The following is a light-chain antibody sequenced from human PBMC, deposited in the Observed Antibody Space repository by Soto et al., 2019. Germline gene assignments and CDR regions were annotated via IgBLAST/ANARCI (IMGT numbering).Light chain of an antibody. CDR1: QGIRND. Sequence: AIPMTQSPSSLSASVGDRVTITCRASQGIRNDLNWYQQKPGKAPKLLIYAASSLQSGVPSRFSGSGSATDFTLTISSLQPEDFATYYCLQDYNYPRTFGQGTKVEIK. V-gene: IGKV1-6*01. CDR3: LQDYNYPRT. J-gene: IGKJ1*01. CDR2: AAS.